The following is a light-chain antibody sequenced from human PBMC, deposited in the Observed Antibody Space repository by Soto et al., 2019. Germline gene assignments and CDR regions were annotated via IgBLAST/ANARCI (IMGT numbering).Light chain of an antibody. CDR3: QQYNTSPRT. Sequence: DIQMTPSPSTLSASVGDRATITCRASQIISKWLDWYQQKPGKAPILLIYDASSLESGVPSRFSGSLSGTEFTLNIRSLQPDDFASYFCQQYNTSPRTFGRGTKVEIK. V-gene: IGKV1-5*01. J-gene: IGKJ1*01. CDR2: DAS. CDR1: QIISKW.